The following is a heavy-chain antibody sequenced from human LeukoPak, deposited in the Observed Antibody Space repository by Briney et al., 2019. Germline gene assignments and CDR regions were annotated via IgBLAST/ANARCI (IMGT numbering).Heavy chain of an antibody. CDR1: GFTFSSYS. J-gene: IGHJ4*02. Sequence: GGSLRLSCAASGFTFSSYSMNWVRQAPGKGLEWVSSISSSSSYIYYADSVKGRFTISRDNAKNSLYLQMNRLRAEDTAVYYCARVASGSNSVDYWGPGTLFTVSP. CDR2: ISSSSSYI. V-gene: IGHV3-21*01. CDR3: ARVASGSNSVDY. D-gene: IGHD1-26*01.